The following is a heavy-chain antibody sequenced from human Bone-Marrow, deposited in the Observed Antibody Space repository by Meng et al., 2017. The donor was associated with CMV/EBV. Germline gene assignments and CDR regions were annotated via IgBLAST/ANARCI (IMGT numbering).Heavy chain of an antibody. Sequence: GESLKISCAASGFTFSSYAMHWVRQSPGKGLEWVAVISYDGSNKYYADSVKGRFTISRDNSKNTLYLQMNSLRAEDTAVYYCARDSMEWELRGADYWGQGTLVTVSS. J-gene: IGHJ4*02. V-gene: IGHV3-30-3*01. CDR3: ARDSMEWELRGADY. CDR2: ISYDGSNK. CDR1: GFTFSSYA. D-gene: IGHD1-26*01.